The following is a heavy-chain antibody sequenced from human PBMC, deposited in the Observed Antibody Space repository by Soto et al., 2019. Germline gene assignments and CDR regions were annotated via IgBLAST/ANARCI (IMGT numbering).Heavy chain of an antibody. CDR2: IRSKSNNYAT. D-gene: IGHD4-17*01. V-gene: IGHV3-73*01. Sequence: EVQLVESGGGLVQPGGSLKLSCAVSGFTFSGSAMHWVRQASGKGLEWVGRIRSKSNNYATAYAASVKGSFTISRDDSKNTAYLQMNSLKTEDTAVCYCTRGYGDYVRDYWCQGPLVTVSS. J-gene: IGHJ4*02. CDR3: TRGYGDYVRDY. CDR1: GFTFSGSA.